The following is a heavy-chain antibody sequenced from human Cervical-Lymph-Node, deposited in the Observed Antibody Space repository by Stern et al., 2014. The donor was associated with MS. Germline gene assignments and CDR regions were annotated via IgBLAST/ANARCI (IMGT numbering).Heavy chain of an antibody. J-gene: IGHJ5*02. V-gene: IGHV1-69*01. CDR2: IFPVFGTP. D-gene: IGHD6-13*01. CDR1: GGTFSKFP. CDR3: ALSSETSDRWYSLGYDL. Sequence: VQLVESGAEVTKPGSSVKVSCKASGGTFSKFPSGWVRQAPGQGLEWMGGIFPVFGTPTYAQEFRGRVTIPADVSTSTVYMELSSLRSDDTAVYYCALSSETSDRWYSLGYDLWGQGTLVTVSS.